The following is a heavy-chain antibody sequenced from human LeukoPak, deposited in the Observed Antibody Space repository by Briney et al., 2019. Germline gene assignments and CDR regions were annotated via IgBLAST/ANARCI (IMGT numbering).Heavy chain of an antibody. V-gene: IGHV1-46*01. CDR2: INPSGGST. D-gene: IGHD1-14*01. Sequence: ASVKVSCKASGYTFTSYYMHWVRQAPGQGLEWMGIINPSGGSTSYAQKFQGRVTMTRDTSTSTVYMELSSLRSEDTAVYYCATDRVTTGTRDAFDIWGQGTMVTVSS. CDR3: ATDRVTTGTRDAFDI. CDR1: GYTFTSYY. J-gene: IGHJ3*02.